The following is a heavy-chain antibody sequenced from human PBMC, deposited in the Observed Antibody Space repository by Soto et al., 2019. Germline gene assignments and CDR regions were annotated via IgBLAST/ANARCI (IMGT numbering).Heavy chain of an antibody. CDR3: AKDAVPYNGKWDWFDT. V-gene: IGHV3-23*01. Sequence: QFFESGGDLVQPGGSLRVHCVASGFIFGDYAMSWVRQTPGKGLEWVSSVGGGGTDTYYAASVKGRFTISRDNSKSTLYLQMNNLRAEDTALYYCAKDAVPYNGKWDWFDTWGQGTLVIVSS. D-gene: IGHD1-20*01. CDR2: VGGGGTDT. J-gene: IGHJ5*02. CDR1: GFIFGDYA.